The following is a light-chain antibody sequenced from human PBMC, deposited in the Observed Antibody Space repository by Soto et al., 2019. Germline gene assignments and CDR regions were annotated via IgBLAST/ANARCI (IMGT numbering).Light chain of an antibody. CDR2: EVS. V-gene: IGLV2-14*01. CDR1: SSDVGGYNY. CDR3: SSYTSSSTKV. J-gene: IGLJ1*01. Sequence: QSALTQPASVSGSPGQSITISCTGTSSDVGGYNYVSWYQQHPGKAPKLMIYEVSNRPSGVSKRFSGSKSGNTASLTISGLQAEDEADYYCSSYTSSSTKVFGTGTKLTVL.